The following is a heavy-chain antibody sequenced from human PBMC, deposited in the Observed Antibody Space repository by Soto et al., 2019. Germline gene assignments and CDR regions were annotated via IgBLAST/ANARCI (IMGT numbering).Heavy chain of an antibody. CDR1: GYTFTNYG. D-gene: IGHD2-21*01. CDR3: ARDGSEDRAGYCVGDYAFDI. Sequence: QVHLVQSGVEVKKPGASVSVSCRASGYTFTNYGISWVRQAPGQGLEWMGWISVNNGNTKYAQKFQGRVTMTTDTSTTAASMDLSSLRSDDSAVYYWARDGSEDRAGYCVGDYAFDIWGQGTMVTVSS. V-gene: IGHV1-18*01. CDR2: ISVNNGNT. J-gene: IGHJ3*02.